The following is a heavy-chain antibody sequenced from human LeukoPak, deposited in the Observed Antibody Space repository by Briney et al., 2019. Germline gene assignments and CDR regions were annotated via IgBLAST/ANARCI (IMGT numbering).Heavy chain of an antibody. CDR1: GFTFSSYG. V-gene: IGHV3-30*02. D-gene: IGHD2-2*01. Sequence: GGSLRLSCAASGFTFSSYGMHWVRQAPGKGLEWVAFIRYDGSNKYYADSVKGRFTISRDNSKNTLYLQVNSLRAEDTAVYYCAKDARSIGYCSSTSCYAGFSLDYWGQGTLVTVSS. CDR2: IRYDGSNK. J-gene: IGHJ4*02. CDR3: AKDARSIGYCSSTSCYAGFSLDY.